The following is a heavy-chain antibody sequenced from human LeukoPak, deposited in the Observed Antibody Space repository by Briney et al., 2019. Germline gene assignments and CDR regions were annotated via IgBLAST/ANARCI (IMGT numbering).Heavy chain of an antibody. V-gene: IGHV4-39*07. Sequence: SETLSLTCTVSGGSMSSSSYYWGWIRQPPGKGLEWIGSIYHSGSTYYNPSLKSRVTISIDTSKNQFSLRLNSVTAADTAVYYCARVEAEMATIIGYFDYWGQGTLVTVSS. CDR2: IYHSGST. CDR1: GGSMSSSSYY. D-gene: IGHD5-24*01. CDR3: ARVEAEMATIIGYFDY. J-gene: IGHJ4*02.